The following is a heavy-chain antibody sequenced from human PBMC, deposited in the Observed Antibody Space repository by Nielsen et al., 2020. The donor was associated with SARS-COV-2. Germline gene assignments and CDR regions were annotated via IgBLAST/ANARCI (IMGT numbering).Heavy chain of an antibody. CDR2: IKQDGSEK. J-gene: IGHJ6*03. CDR3: ARDQKRWVDTAMAYYYYMDV. V-gene: IGHV3-7*03. Sequence: WLRHPPGKGLEWVANIKQDGSEKYYVDSVKGRFTISRDNAKNSLYLQMNSLRAEDTAVYYCARDQKRWVDTAMAYYYYMDVWGKGTTVTVSS. D-gene: IGHD5-18*01.